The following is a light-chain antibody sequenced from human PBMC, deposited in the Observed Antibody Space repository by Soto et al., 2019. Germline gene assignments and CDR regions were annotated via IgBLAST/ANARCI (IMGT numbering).Light chain of an antibody. V-gene: IGKV1-8*01. Sequence: AIRMTQSPSSLSAPTGDRVTITCRASQGISSYLAWYQQKPGKAPKLLIYAASTLQSGVPSRFSGSGSGTDFTLTISCLQSEDFATYYCQQYYSYPLTFGQGTKVDIK. CDR2: AAS. CDR3: QQYYSYPLT. CDR1: QGISSY. J-gene: IGKJ1*01.